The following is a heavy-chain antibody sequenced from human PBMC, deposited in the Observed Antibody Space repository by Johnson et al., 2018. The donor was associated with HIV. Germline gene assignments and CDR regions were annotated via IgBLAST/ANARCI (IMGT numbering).Heavy chain of an antibody. V-gene: IGHV3-30-3*01. CDR2: ISYDGSNK. J-gene: IGHJ3*02. D-gene: IGHD6-13*01. Sequence: QVQLVESGGGVVPPGRSLRLSCAASGFSFTSYTLHWVRQAPGKGLEWVAVISYDGSNKYYADSVKGRFTISRDNSKNTLYLQMNSLRAEDTAVYYCAKVRRGSSWYIAFDIWGQGTMVTVSS. CDR1: GFSFTSYT. CDR3: AKVRRGSSWYIAFDI.